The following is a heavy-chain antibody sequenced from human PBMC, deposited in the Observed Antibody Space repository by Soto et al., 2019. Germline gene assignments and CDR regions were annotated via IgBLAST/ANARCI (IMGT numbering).Heavy chain of an antibody. CDR3: ASRAGVVVTALRPYYYYYYGMDV. CDR2: IIPIFGTA. V-gene: IGHV1-69*12. J-gene: IGHJ6*01. CDR1: GGTFSSYA. Sequence: QVQLVQSGAEVKKPGSSVKVSCKASGGTFSSYAISWVRQAPGQGLEWMGGIIPIFGTANYAQKFQGRVTITGDESTSTDHRELSSQRSEDTAVYYWASRAGVVVTALRPYYYYYYGMDVWGQGTTVTVSA. D-gene: IGHD2-21*02.